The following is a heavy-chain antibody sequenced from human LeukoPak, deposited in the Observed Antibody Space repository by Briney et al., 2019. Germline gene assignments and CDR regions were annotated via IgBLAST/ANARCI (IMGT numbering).Heavy chain of an antibody. CDR1: GGSISSGPYY. D-gene: IGHD3-10*01. Sequence: TSETLSLTCTVSGGSISSGPYYWSWIRQPAGKGLEWIGRIYSSGRTNYNPSLKSRVTISVDTSKNQFSLKLSSVTAADTAVYYCARGGYYGSGNDFRFDPWGQGTLVTVSS. CDR3: ARGGYYGSGNDFRFDP. CDR2: IYSSGRT. J-gene: IGHJ5*02. V-gene: IGHV4-61*02.